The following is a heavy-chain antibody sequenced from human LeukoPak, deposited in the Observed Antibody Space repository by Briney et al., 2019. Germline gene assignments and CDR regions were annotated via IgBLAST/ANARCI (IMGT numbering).Heavy chain of an antibody. CDR1: GFIFSSYG. CDR3: ASTYYYDSIDY. D-gene: IGHD3-22*01. V-gene: IGHV3-33*01. CDR2: IWYDGSNK. J-gene: IGHJ4*02. Sequence: GGSLRLSCAASGFIFSSYGMPWVRQAPGKGLEWVAVIWYDGSNKYYADSVKGRFTISRDNSKNTLYLQMNSLRAEDTAVYYCASTYYYDSIDYWGQGTLVTVSS.